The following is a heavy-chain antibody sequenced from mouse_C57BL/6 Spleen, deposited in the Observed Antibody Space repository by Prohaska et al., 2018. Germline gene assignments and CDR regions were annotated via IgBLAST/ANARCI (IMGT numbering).Heavy chain of an antibody. CDR1: GYTFTSYW. Sequence: QVQLQQPGTELVKPGASVKLSCKASGYTFTSYWMHWVKQRHGQVIEWIGISNTSNGGTNYNEKFKSKATLTVDKTSSTAYMQLSSLTSEDSAVYYCARWVAEGPYYFDYWGQGTTLTVSS. CDR2: SNTSNGGT. J-gene: IGHJ2*01. V-gene: IGHV1-53*01. D-gene: IGHD1-1*02. CDR3: ARWVAEGPYYFDY.